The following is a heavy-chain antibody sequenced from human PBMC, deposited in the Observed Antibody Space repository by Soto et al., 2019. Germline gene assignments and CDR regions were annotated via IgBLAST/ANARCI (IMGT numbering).Heavy chain of an antibody. CDR3: ASDGVGGTVFRGYLDS. J-gene: IGHJ4*02. Sequence: QEQLVESGGGVVQPGTSLRLSCAVPGGIFHFYGMHWVRQALGKRLEVVAIIRFDGINEYYADHVNGRFTTSRNNSKNTLYLQMHTLGDEETAVYYCASDGVGGTVFRGYLDSWGRGTVVTVSS. CDR2: IRFDGINE. V-gene: IGHV3-33*01. CDR1: GGIFHFYG. D-gene: IGHD1-7*01.